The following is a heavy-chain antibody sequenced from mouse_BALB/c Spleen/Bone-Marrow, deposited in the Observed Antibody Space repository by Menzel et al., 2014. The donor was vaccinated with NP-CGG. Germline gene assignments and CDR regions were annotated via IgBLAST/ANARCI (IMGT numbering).Heavy chain of an antibody. CDR3: ARETRYGNYVDYFDY. D-gene: IGHD2-10*02. J-gene: IGHJ2*01. V-gene: IGHV1S56*01. CDR1: GYTFTSYY. CDR2: IYPGNVDT. Sequence: QVQLQQSGPELVKPGTSVRISCKPSGYTFTSYYIHWVKQRPGQGLEWIGWIYPGNVDTKYNEKFKGKATPTADKSSSTAYMQLSSLTSEDSAVYFCARETRYGNYVDYFDYWGQGTTLTVSS.